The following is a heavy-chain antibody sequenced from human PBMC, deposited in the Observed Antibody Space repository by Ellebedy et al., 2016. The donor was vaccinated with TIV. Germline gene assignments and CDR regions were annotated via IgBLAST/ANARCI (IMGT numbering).Heavy chain of an antibody. D-gene: IGHD2-2*01. Sequence: SETLSLTXTVAGVSISSYYWSWIRQPPGKGLEWIGYIYYSGSTNYNPSLKSRVTISVDTSKNQFSLKLSSVTAAATAVYYCARGPEEDVVVPAAMGRYNWFDPWGQGTLVTVSS. CDR2: IYYSGST. CDR3: ARGPEEDVVVPAAMGRYNWFDP. CDR1: GVSISSYY. V-gene: IGHV4-59*01. J-gene: IGHJ5*02.